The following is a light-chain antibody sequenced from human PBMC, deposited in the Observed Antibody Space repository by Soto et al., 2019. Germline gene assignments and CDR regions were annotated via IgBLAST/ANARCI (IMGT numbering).Light chain of an antibody. V-gene: IGLV1-36*01. Sequence: HSVLTQPPSVSEAPRQRVTISCSGSSSNIGNNAVNWYQQLPGKAPKLLIYYDDLLPSGVSDRFSGSKSGTSASLAISGLQSEDEADYYCATWDDRLNGVVFGGGTKLTVL. J-gene: IGLJ2*01. CDR2: YDD. CDR3: ATWDDRLNGVV. CDR1: SSNIGNNA.